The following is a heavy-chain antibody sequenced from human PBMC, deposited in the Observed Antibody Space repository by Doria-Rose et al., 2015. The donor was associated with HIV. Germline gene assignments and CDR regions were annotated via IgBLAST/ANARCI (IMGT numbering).Heavy chain of an antibody. Sequence: TLKESGPVLVKPTETLTLTCTVSGVSLSSLGMGVSWIRQPPGKALEWLANIFSDDERSYKSSLKSRLTISRGTSNSQVVLTMTDMDPVDTATYYCARIKSSRWYHKYYFDFWGQGTLVIVSA. J-gene: IGHJ4*02. V-gene: IGHV2-26*01. CDR1: GVSLSSLGMG. D-gene: IGHD6-13*01. CDR2: IFSDDER. CDR3: ARIKSSRWYHKYYFDF.